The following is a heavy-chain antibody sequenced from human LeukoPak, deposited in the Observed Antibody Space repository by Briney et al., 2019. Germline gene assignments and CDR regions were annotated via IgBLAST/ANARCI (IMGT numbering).Heavy chain of an antibody. CDR3: ARDPSVWSGYYPYYYYMDV. V-gene: IGHV3-21*01. Sequence: GGSLRLSCAASGFTFSSYSMNWVRKAPGKGLEWVSSISSSSSYIYYADSVKGRFTISRDNAKNSLYLQMNSLRAEDTAVYYCARDPSVWSGYYPYYYYMDVWGKGTTVTVSS. CDR2: ISSSSSYI. CDR1: GFTFSSYS. J-gene: IGHJ6*03. D-gene: IGHD3-3*01.